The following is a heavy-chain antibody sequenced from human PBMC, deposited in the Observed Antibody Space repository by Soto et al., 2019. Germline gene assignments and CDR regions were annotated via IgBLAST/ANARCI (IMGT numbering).Heavy chain of an antibody. CDR2: IKSKTDGGTT. D-gene: IGHD3-3*01. J-gene: IGHJ6*02. V-gene: IGHV3-15*07. Sequence: PGGSLRLSCAASGFTFSNAWMNWVRQAPGKGLEWVGRIKSKTDGGTTDYAAPVKGRYTISRDDSKNTLNLQMNNLKTEDTAVYYCTTDRLAYYDFWSGYYRASYGMDVWGQGTTVTVSS. CDR1: GFTFSNAW. CDR3: TTDRLAYYDFWSGYYRASYGMDV.